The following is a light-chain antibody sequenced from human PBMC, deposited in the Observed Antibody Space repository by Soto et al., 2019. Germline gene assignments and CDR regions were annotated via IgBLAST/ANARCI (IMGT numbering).Light chain of an antibody. J-gene: IGKJ2*01. Sequence: DIQMTQSPSTLSASVGDRVTITCRASQSVSVWLAWYQQKPGKAPKLLISDASTLQRGVPSRFSGSGSGTDFTLIISNLQSDDFATYYCQQYITYSPYTFGQGTKLDIK. CDR2: DAS. CDR1: QSVSVW. V-gene: IGKV1-5*01. CDR3: QQYITYSPYT.